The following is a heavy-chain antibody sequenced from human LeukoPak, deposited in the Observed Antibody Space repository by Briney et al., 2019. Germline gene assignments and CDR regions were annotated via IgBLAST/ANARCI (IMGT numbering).Heavy chain of an antibody. Sequence: PSETLSLTCTVSGGSVSSYYWSWIRQPPGKGLEWIGSFYYSGSTYSNPSLKSRLTISVDTSKNQFSLKLSSVTAADTAVYYCARHRPDYGDYVAYFDYWGQGALVTVSS. J-gene: IGHJ4*02. CDR1: GGSVSSYY. CDR3: ARHRPDYGDYVAYFDY. CDR2: FYYSGST. V-gene: IGHV4-39*01. D-gene: IGHD4-17*01.